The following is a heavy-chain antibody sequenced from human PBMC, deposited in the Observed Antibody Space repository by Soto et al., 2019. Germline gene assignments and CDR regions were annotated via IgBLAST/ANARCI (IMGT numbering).Heavy chain of an antibody. CDR1: GFTFSNYA. D-gene: IGHD3-3*01. Sequence: GGSLRLSCSTSGFTFSNYALSWVRQAPGEGLEWVSAITVAGDNTFYADSVKGRFTISRDNSRSTVHLQMNSLRAEDTAIYYCANVMILRCAEWSTSDDPWGQGTQVTVSS. CDR2: ITVAGDNT. V-gene: IGHV3-23*01. J-gene: IGHJ5*02. CDR3: ANVMILRCAEWSTSDDP.